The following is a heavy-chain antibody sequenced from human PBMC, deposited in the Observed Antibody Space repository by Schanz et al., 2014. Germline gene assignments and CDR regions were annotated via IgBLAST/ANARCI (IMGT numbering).Heavy chain of an antibody. D-gene: IGHD6-13*01. V-gene: IGHV3-15*01. CDR2: IKSRIHGGTT. CDR1: GFTMRNEW. Sequence: EVQLVESGGGLVKPGGSLRLSCAASGFTMRNEWMSWVRQAPGKGLEWVARIKSRIHGGTTDYAAPVKGRFTISRDDSXXXVYLQMDSLKTEDTALYYCTTAHYSSNYETLDYWGQGTLVTVSS. J-gene: IGHJ4*02. CDR3: TTAHYSSNYETLDY.